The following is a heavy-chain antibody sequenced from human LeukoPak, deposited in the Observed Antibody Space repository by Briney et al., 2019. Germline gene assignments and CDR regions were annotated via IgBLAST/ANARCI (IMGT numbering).Heavy chain of an antibody. CDR1: GFTFSDSA. Sequence: GGSLRLSCAASGFTFSDSAIHWVRQASGKGLDWVGRIRSKADSSATAYAASVTGRFTISRDDSKNTAYLQMSSLKTEGTAVYFCTRPRAVCTESYFYYGLDVWGQGTTVTVSS. D-gene: IGHD2-2*01. V-gene: IGHV3-73*01. CDR2: IRSKADSSAT. J-gene: IGHJ6*02. CDR3: TRPRAVCTESYFYYGLDV.